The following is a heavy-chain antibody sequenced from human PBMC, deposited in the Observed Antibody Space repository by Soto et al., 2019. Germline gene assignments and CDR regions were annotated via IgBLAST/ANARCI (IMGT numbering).Heavy chain of an antibody. CDR3: ARAAIRLYYYCMDV. V-gene: IGHV4-39*01. D-gene: IGHD2-2*01. J-gene: IGHJ6*02. CDR1: GGSISSSSYY. CDR2: IYYSGST. Sequence: SETLSLTCTVSGGSISSSSYYWGWIRQPPGKGLEWIGSIYYSGSTYYNPSLKSRVTISVDTSKNQFSLKLSSVTAADTAVYYCARAAIRLYYYCMDVWGQGTSVTVFS.